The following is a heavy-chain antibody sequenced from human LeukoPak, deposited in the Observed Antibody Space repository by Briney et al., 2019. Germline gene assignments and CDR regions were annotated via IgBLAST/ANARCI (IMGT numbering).Heavy chain of an antibody. D-gene: IGHD3-22*01. J-gene: IGHJ4*02. CDR1: AYSITSGYY. Sequence: SETLSLTCTVSAYSITSGYYWGWIRQPPGKGLEWIGSIYHSGSTYYNPSLKSRVTISVDTSKNQFSLKLSSVTAADTAVYYCARVPYYYDSSGYYGGPYYFDYWGQGTLVTVSS. V-gene: IGHV4-38-2*02. CDR2: IYHSGST. CDR3: ARVPYYYDSSGYYGGPYYFDY.